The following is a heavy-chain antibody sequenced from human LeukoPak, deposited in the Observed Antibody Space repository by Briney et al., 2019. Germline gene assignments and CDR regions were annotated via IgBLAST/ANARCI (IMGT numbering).Heavy chain of an antibody. CDR1: GFSFSTSW. CDR2: IHSDGIGT. D-gene: IGHD1-1*01. CDR3: ARGGLIQRHAFDI. J-gene: IGHJ3*02. Sequence: GGSLRLSCAASGFSFSTSWMHWVRQAPGKGLVWVSRIHSDGIGTTYADSVKGRFTISRDNAKNSLYLQMNSLRGEDTALYYCARGGLIQRHAFDIWGQGTMVTVSS. V-gene: IGHV3-74*03.